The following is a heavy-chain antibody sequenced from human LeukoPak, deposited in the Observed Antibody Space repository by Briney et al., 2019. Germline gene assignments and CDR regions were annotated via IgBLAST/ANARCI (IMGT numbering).Heavy chain of an antibody. CDR2: FYYSGGT. CDR1: DGSISSSSYY. J-gene: IGHJ4*02. V-gene: IGHV4-39*01. Sequence: SETLSLTCIVSDGSISSSSYYWGWIRQPPGKGLEWLGSFYYSGGTYYNPSLKSRVTISVDTSKNQFPLKLSSVTAADTAVYYCARIITMVVSLPSHFDYWGQGTLVAVSS. D-gene: IGHD3-22*01. CDR3: ARIITMVVSLPSHFDY.